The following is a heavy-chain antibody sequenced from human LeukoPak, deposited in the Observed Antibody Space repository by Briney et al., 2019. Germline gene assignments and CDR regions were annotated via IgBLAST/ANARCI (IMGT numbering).Heavy chain of an antibody. CDR2: ISYDGSNK. D-gene: IGHD2-21*02. V-gene: IGHV3-30*18. CDR3: AKGCGGDCFDAFDI. J-gene: IGHJ3*02. Sequence: GGSLRLSCAASGFTFSSYGVHWVRQAPGKGLEWVAVISYDGSNKYYADSVKGRFTISRDNSKNTLYLQMNSLRAEDTAVYYCAKGCGGDCFDAFDIWGQGTMVTVSS. CDR1: GFTFSSYG.